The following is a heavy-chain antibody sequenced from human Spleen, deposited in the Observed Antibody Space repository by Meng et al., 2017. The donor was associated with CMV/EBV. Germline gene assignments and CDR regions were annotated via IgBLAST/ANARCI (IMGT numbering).Heavy chain of an antibody. CDR1: GFTFTRDA. J-gene: IGHJ6*02. Sequence: GESLKISCAASGFTFTRDAMSWVRQAPGKGLEWVGRIKSKTDGGTTDYAAPVKGRFTISRDDSKNTLYLQMNSLKTEDTAVYYCTTVPPTYYDFWSGFPNYYYYYGMDVWGQGTTVTVSS. V-gene: IGHV3-15*01. CDR3: TTVPPTYYDFWSGFPNYYYYYGMDV. CDR2: IKSKTDGGTT. D-gene: IGHD3-3*01.